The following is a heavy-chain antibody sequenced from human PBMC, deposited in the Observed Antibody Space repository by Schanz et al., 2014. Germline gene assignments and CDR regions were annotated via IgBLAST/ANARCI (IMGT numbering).Heavy chain of an antibody. D-gene: IGHD5-12*01. CDR2: VYMSAAST. CDR3: ARDEGRDGYNLAFDV. Sequence: EVQLVESGGGLIQPGGSLRLSCAVSGFTVSSNYMSWVRQAPGKGLEWVSTVYMSAASTRYADSVKGRFIISRDSSKNTLFLQMNSLRLEDTALYFCARDEGRDGYNLAFDVWGQGTLVTVSS. CDR1: GFTVSSNY. J-gene: IGHJ3*01. V-gene: IGHV3-53*01.